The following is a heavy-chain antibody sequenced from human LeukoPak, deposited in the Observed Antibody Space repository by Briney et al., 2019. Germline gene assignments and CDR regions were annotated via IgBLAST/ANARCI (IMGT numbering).Heavy chain of an antibody. J-gene: IGHJ4*02. D-gene: IGHD2-8*01. CDR2: ISYSGGT. CDR3: AIDPQGVSPDY. V-gene: IGHV4-59*01. Sequence: PSETLSLTCTVSGGSITYYYWNWIRQPPGKGLEWIGYISYSGGTHYNPSLKSRVTMSVDTSNNQFSLKLSSVTAADTAVYYCAIDPQGVSPDYWGQGTLVTVSS. CDR1: GGSITYYY.